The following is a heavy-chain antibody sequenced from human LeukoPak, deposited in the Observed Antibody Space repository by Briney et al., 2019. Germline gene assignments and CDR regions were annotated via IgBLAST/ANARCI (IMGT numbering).Heavy chain of an antibody. CDR1: GGSIGSSNYY. V-gene: IGHV4-39*01. D-gene: IGHD3-22*01. CDR3: ARHVDSSGYCTTAVDY. J-gene: IGHJ4*02. Sequence: SETLSLTCTVSGGSIGSSNYYWGWIRQPPGKGLEWIGSIYYSGSTYYNPPLKSRVTISVDTSKNQFSLRLSSVTAADTAVYYCARHVDSSGYCTTAVDYWGQGTLVTVSS. CDR2: IYYSGST.